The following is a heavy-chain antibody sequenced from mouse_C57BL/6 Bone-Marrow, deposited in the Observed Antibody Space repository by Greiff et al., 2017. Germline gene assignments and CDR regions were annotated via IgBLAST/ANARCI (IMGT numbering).Heavy chain of an antibody. CDR2: INPYNGGT. D-gene: IGHD4-1*01. CDR3: ARSRTGTGYFDV. V-gene: IGHV1-19*01. CDR1: GYTITDSY. Sequence: EVQLQQSGPVLVKPGASVKMSCKASGYTITDSYMNWVKQSHGKSLEWIGVINPYNGGTSYNQKFKGKATLTVDKSSSTAYMELNSLTSEDSAVYYCARSRTGTGYFDVWGTGTTVTVSS. J-gene: IGHJ1*03.